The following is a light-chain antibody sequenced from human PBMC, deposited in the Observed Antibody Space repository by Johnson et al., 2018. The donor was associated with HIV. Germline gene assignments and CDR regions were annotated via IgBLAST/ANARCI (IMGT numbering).Light chain of an antibody. CDR3: GTWDSGLSAHYV. Sequence: QSVLTQPPSVSAAPGQKVTISCSGSSSNIGNNYVSWFQQLPGTAPKLLICENDKRPSGIPDRFSGSKSGTSATLGITGLQTGDEADYYCGTWDSGLSAHYVFGTGTRVTVL. J-gene: IGLJ1*01. CDR2: END. V-gene: IGLV1-51*02. CDR1: SSNIGNNY.